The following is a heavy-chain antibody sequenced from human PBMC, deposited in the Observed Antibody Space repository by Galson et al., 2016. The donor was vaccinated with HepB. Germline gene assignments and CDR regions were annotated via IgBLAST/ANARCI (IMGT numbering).Heavy chain of an antibody. Sequence: SVKVSCKASGYTFTTSGISWVRQAPGQGLEWMGWISTYSGSTKYAQKFQGRVTMTRNTSKNTAYMELSSLRSEDTAVYYCARGKRRQSLTYNWFDPWGQGTLATVSS. V-gene: IGHV1-18*01. CDR1: GYTFTTSG. CDR3: ARGKRRQSLTYNWFDP. CDR2: ISTYSGST. J-gene: IGHJ5*02. D-gene: IGHD1-1*01.